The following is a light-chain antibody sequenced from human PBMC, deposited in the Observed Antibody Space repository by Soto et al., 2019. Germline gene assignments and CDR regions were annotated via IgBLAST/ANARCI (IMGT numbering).Light chain of an antibody. Sequence: AIQMTRSPSSLSASVGDRVTITCRASQGIRNDLGWYQQKPGKAPKLLIYAASSLQSGVPSRFSGSGSGTDFTLTISSLQPDDFATYYCLQDYNYPLTFGGGTQVEIK. CDR1: QGIRND. J-gene: IGKJ4*01. CDR3: LQDYNYPLT. V-gene: IGKV1-6*01. CDR2: AAS.